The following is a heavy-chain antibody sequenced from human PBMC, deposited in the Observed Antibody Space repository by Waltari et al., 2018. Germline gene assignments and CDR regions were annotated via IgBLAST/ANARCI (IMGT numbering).Heavy chain of an antibody. CDR3: ARDPTVVTPNWYCDL. V-gene: IGHV1-2*02. J-gene: IGHJ2*01. CDR2: SNPNSGGT. Sequence: QVQLVQSGAEVQKPGASVKVSCKASGYTFTGYYMHWVRQAPGQGLGGIGSSNPNSGGTNYAQKLHSMVTMTRDTSNSTAYMELSRLRSDDTAVYYCARDPTVVTPNWYCDLWGRGTLVTVSS. CDR1: GYTFTGYY. D-gene: IGHD4-17*01.